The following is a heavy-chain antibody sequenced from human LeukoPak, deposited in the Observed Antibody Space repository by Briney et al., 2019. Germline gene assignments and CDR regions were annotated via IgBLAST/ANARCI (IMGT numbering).Heavy chain of an antibody. D-gene: IGHD3-10*01. Sequence: ASVKVSCKASGYTFTSYDIYWVRQATGQGLEWMGWMNPNSGNTGYAQKFQGRVTMTRNTSISTAYMELSSLRSEDTAVYYCASAPRSEYYYYYGMDVWGQGTRSPSP. J-gene: IGHJ6*02. CDR1: GYTFTSYD. CDR3: ASAPRSEYYYYYGMDV. V-gene: IGHV1-8*01. CDR2: MNPNSGNT.